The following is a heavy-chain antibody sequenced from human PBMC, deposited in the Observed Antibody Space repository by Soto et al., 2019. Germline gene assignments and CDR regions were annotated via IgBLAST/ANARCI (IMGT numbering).Heavy chain of an antibody. CDR3: ARGAGYGDYGGY. CDR2: ISGSGTTI. J-gene: IGHJ4*02. D-gene: IGHD4-17*01. Sequence: EVQLVESGGGFVQPGGSLRLSCAASGFSLRGYSMIWVRQAPGKGLEWVSYISGSGTTIYYADSVKGRFIISRDNAKNSVYLQMNSLGDEDTAVYYCARGAGYGDYGGYWGQGTLVTVSS. CDR1: GFSLRGYS. V-gene: IGHV3-48*02.